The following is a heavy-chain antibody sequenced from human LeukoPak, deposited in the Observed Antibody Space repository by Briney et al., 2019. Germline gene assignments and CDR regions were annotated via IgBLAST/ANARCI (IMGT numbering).Heavy chain of an antibody. Sequence: SGTLSLTCTVSGGPISSGGYYWSWIRQHPGKGLEWIGYIYYSGSTYYNPSLKSRVTLSVDTSKNQFSLKLSSVTAADTAVYYCARRGASHPGYGWFDPWGQGTLDTVSS. D-gene: IGHD5-18*01. CDR2: IYYSGST. J-gene: IGHJ5*02. CDR3: ARRGASHPGYGWFDP. CDR1: GGPISSGGYY. V-gene: IGHV4-31*03.